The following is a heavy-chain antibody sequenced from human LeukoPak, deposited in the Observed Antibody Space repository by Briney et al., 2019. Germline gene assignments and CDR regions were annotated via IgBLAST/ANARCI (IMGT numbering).Heavy chain of an antibody. CDR1: GYSFTDKY. CDR2: INPNSGGT. CDR3: ARDRTLVRGVSIPDY. J-gene: IGHJ4*02. D-gene: IGHD3-10*01. Sequence: ASVKVSCKASGYSFTDKYMHWVRQAPGQGLEWMGWINPNSGGTNYAQKFQGRVTMTTDTSMSTAYMELSRLTSDDTAVYYCARDRTLVRGVSIPDYWGQGTLVTVSS. V-gene: IGHV1-2*02.